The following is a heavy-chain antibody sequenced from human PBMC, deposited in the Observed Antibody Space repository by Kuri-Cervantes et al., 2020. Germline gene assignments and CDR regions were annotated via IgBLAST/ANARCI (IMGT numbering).Heavy chain of an antibody. V-gene: IGHV3-23*01. J-gene: IGHJ5*02. CDR2: ISGSGDNT. CDR3: AREDGDQLLSWFDP. CDR1: GFTFGNHA. Sequence: GGSLRLSCAAPGFTFGNHAMSWVRQSPGKGLEWVSAISGSGDNTYYADSVKGRFTISRDNSKNTLYLQMNSLRAEDTAVYYCAREDGDQLLSWFDPWGQGTLVTVSS. D-gene: IGHD2-2*01.